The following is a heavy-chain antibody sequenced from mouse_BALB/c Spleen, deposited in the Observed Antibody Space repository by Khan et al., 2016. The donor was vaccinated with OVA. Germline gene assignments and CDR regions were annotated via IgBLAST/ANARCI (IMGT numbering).Heavy chain of an antibody. D-gene: IGHD1-1*01. CDR2: INTNTGEP. J-gene: IGHJ3*01. CDR1: GYTFTNYG. Sequence: LVESGPELKKPGETVKISCKASGYTFTNYGINWVKQAPGKGLKWMGWINTNTGEPTYAEEFKGRFAFSLETSASTAYLQLNNLKNEDTATYFCAGGNYYGSNSWFAYWGQGTLVTVSA. V-gene: IGHV9-3*02. CDR3: AGGNYYGSNSWFAY.